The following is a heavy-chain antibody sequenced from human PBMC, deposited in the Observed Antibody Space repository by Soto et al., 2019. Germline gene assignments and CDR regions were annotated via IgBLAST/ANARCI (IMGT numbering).Heavy chain of an antibody. CDR2: IYYTGTT. Sequence: WIWIRQSPETGLEWIGYIYYTGTTNYNPSLKSRLTISVDTSKNQISLKLSSVTAADTAIYYCVRLSSNWYHYMDVWGRGTTVTVSS. V-gene: IGHV4-59*08. CDR3: VRLSSNWYHYMDV. D-gene: IGHD6-13*01. J-gene: IGHJ6*03.